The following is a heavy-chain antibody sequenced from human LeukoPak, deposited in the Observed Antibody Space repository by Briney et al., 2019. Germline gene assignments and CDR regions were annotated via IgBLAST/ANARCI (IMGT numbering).Heavy chain of an antibody. J-gene: IGHJ4*02. D-gene: IGHD3-10*01. CDR3: ARTLITMVRGVIPFSGFYFDY. CDR1: GFTVSSNY. CDR2: IYSGGST. V-gene: IGHV3-66*01. Sequence: GGSLRLSCAASGFTVSSNYMSWVRQAPGKGLEWVSVIYSGGSTYYADSVKGRFTISRDNSKNTLYLQMNSLRAEDTAVYYCARTLITMVRGVIPFSGFYFDYWGQGTLVTVSS.